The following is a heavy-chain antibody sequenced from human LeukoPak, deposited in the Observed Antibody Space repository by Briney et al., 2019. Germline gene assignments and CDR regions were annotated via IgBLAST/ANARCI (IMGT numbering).Heavy chain of an antibody. CDR2: IYYSGST. J-gene: IGHJ4*02. CDR3: ARVEGIAAALYYFDY. CDR1: GGSISSYY. D-gene: IGHD6-13*01. V-gene: IGHV4-59*01. Sequence: SETLSLTCTVSGGSISSYYWSWIRQPPGKGLEWIGYIYYSGSTNYSPSLKSRVTISVDTSKNQFSLKLSSVTAADTAVYYCARVEGIAAALYYFDYWGQGTLVTVSS.